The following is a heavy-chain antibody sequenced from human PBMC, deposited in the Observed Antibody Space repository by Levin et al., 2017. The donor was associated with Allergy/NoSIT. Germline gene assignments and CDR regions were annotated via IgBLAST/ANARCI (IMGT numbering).Heavy chain of an antibody. CDR3: ARDGFPPQRPPTDYHGLDV. CDR1: GFTFSEHY. D-gene: IGHD4/OR15-4a*01. V-gene: IGHV3-11*05. J-gene: IGHJ6*02. Sequence: SCAASGFTFSEHYINWIRQAPGKGLEWISSISSSSSYIEYADSVKGRFTISRDNDEDTVFLHMDSLSAEDTAIYYCARDGFPPQRPPTDYHGLDVWGQGTTVTVSS. CDR2: ISSSSSYI.